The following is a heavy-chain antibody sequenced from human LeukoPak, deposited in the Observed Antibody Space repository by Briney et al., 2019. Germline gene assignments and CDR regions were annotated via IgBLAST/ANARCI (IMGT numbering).Heavy chain of an antibody. Sequence: SETLSLTCAVYGGSFSGYYWSWIRQPPGKGLEWIGYIYYSGSTNYNPSLKSRVTISVDTSKNQFSLKLSSVTAADTAVYYCAXXXXXXKSYYXXXXGHPTYAFDIWGQGTMVTVSS. CDR2: IYYSGST. D-gene: IGHD3-10*01. CDR1: GGSFSGYY. J-gene: IGHJ3*02. V-gene: IGHV4-59*01. CDR3: AXXXXXXKSYYXXXXGHPTYAFDI.